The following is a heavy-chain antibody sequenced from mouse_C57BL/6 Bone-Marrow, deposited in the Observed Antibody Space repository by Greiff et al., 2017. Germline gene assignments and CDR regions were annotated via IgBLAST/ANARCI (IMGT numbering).Heavy chain of an antibody. V-gene: IGHV1-81*01. CDR2: IYPRSGNT. CDR1: GYTFTSYG. D-gene: IGHD1-1*01. J-gene: IGHJ2*01. CDR3: AREGDYYGSSSGFDD. Sequence: QVQLKQSGAELARPGASVKLSCKASGYTFTSYGISWVKQRTGQGLEWIGEIYPRSGNTYYNEKFKGQATLTADKSSSTAYMELRSLTSEDSAVXFCAREGDYYGSSSGFDDWGKGTTLTVSS.